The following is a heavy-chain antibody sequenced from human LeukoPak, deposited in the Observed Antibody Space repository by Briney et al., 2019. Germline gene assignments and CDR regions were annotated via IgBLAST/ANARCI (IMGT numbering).Heavy chain of an antibody. CDR1: GFAFSSYW. Sequence: GGSLRLSCAASGFAFSSYWMSRVRQAPGKGLEWVANIKQDGSEKYCVDSVKGRFTISRDNAKNSLYLQMNSLRAEDTAVYYCARDRGYSGSYYYYYMDVWGKGTTVTVSS. CDR3: ARDRGYSGSYYYYYMDV. CDR2: IKQDGSEK. J-gene: IGHJ6*03. V-gene: IGHV3-7*01. D-gene: IGHD1-26*01.